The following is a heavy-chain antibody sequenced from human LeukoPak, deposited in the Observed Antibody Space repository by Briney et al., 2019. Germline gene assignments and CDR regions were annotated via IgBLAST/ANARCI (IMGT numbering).Heavy chain of an antibody. CDR2: INPNSGGT. Sequence: ASVKVSCKASGYTFTGYYMHWVRQAPGQGLEWMGWINPNSGGTNYAQKFQGRVTMTRDTSISTAYMELSRLRSDDTAVYYCARGYCTNGVCYRSYYYMDVWGKGTTVTVSS. CDR1: GYTFTGYY. V-gene: IGHV1-2*02. D-gene: IGHD2-8*01. J-gene: IGHJ6*03. CDR3: ARGYCTNGVCYRSYYYMDV.